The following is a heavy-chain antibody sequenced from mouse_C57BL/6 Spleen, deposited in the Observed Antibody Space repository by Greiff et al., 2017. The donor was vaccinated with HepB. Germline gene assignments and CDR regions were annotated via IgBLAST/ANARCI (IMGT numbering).Heavy chain of an antibody. CDR1: GFTFSDYG. J-gene: IGHJ2*01. V-gene: IGHV5-17*01. CDR2: ISSGSSTI. CDR3: ARPGNSDYFDD. D-gene: IGHD2-1*01. Sequence: EVHLVESGGGLVKPGGSLKLSCAASGFTFSDYGMHWVRQAPEKGLEWVAYISSGSSTIYYADTVKGRFTSSRDNAKNTLFLQMTSLRSEDTAMYYCARPGNSDYFDDWGQGTTLTVSS.